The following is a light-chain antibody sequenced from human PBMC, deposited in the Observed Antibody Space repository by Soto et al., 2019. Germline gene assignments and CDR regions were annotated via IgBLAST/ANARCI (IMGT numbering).Light chain of an antibody. V-gene: IGKV3-15*01. CDR1: QSVSSN. Sequence: EIVMTQSPATLSVSPGERATLSCRASQSVSSNLARYQQKPGQAPRLLIFGASTRATGIPARFSGSGSGTEFTLTISSLQSEDFATYYCQQSYSTLLITFGQGTRLEIK. J-gene: IGKJ5*01. CDR2: GAS. CDR3: QQSYSTLLIT.